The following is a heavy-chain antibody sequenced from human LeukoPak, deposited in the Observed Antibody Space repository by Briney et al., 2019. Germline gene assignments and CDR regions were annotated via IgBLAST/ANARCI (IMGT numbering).Heavy chain of an antibody. CDR2: ISYDGSNK. CDR3: ASLWTYYDYVWGSYHDAFDI. Sequence: GGSLRLSCAASGFTFSSHAMHWVRQAPGQGLEWVAVISYDGSNKYYADSVKGRFTISRDNSKNTLYLQMNSLRAEDTAVYYCASLWTYYDYVWGSYHDAFDIWGQGTMVTVSS. CDR1: GFTFSSHA. V-gene: IGHV3-30*04. D-gene: IGHD3-16*02. J-gene: IGHJ3*02.